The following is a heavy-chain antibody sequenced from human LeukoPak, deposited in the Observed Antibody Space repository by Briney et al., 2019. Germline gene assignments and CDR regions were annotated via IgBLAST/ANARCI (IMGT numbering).Heavy chain of an antibody. CDR3: ARGIGGYDNYAFDI. J-gene: IGHJ3*02. CDR2: ISSSSSYI. Sequence: GGSLRLSCAASGFTFSSYSMNWVRQATGKGLEWVSSISSSSSYIYYADSVKGRFTISRDNAKNSLYLQMNSLRAEDTAVYYCARGIGGYDNYAFDIWGQGTMVTVSS. CDR1: GFTFSSYS. V-gene: IGHV3-21*01. D-gene: IGHD3-22*01.